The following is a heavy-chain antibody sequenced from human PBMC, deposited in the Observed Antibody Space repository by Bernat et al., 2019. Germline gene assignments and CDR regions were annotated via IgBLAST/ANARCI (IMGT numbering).Heavy chain of an antibody. J-gene: IGHJ6*03. CDR2: IIPILGIA. V-gene: IGHV1-69*10. CDR3: ARGVVTTAASVHYYYLDV. D-gene: IGHD4-17*01. CDR1: GGTFSSYA. Sequence: QVQLVQSGAEVKKPGSSVKVSCKASGGTFSSYAISWVRQAPGQGLEWMGGIIPILGIANYAQKFQGRVTITADKSTSTAYMELSSLRSEDTAVYYCARGVVTTAASVHYYYLDVGGKGTTVTVSS.